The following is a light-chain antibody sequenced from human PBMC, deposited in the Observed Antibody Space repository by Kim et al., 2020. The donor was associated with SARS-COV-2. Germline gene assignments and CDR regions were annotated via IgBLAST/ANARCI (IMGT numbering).Light chain of an antibody. V-gene: IGKV1-27*01. CDR3: QKCDSAPWT. Sequence: ASVGDRVTSTFRESQEISNYLAWFQLKPGKDPKRLIYAASALKQGVPSRFRGSGSGTDFTLTVTSLQPEDVATYYCQKCDSAPWTFGQGTKVDSK. CDR1: QEISNY. CDR2: AAS. J-gene: IGKJ1*01.